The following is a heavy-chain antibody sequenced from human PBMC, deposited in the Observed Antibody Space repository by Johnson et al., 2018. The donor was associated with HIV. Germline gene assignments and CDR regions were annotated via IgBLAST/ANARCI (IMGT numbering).Heavy chain of an antibody. J-gene: IGHJ3*02. CDR2: ISYDGSNK. CDR1: GSTFSSYA. CDR3: ARDGGSTRGDAFDI. D-gene: IGHD1-26*01. Sequence: QMQLVESGGGVVQPGRSLRLSCAASGSTFSSYAMHWVRQAPGKGLEWVAVISYDGSNKYYADSVKGRFTISRDNSKNTLYLQMNSLRAEDTAVYYCARDGGSTRGDAFDIWGQGTMVTVSS. V-gene: IGHV3-30*04.